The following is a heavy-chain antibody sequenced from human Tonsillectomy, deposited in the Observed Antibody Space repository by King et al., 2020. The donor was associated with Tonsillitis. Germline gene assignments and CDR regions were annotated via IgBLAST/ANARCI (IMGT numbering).Heavy chain of an antibody. Sequence: VQLVESGGGLVKPGGSLRLSCAASGFTFSNAWMSGVRQAPGKGLEWGGRIKSKTDGGTTDYAAPVRGRFTISRDDLKNTLYLQMNSLKTEDTAVYYCQANKWLDYWGQGTLVTVSS. D-gene: IGHD5-12*01. CDR1: GFTFSNAW. J-gene: IGHJ4*02. CDR2: IKSKTDGGTT. V-gene: IGHV3-15*01. CDR3: QANKWLDY.